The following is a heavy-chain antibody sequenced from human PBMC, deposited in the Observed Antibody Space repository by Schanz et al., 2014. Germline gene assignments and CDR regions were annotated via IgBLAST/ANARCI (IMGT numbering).Heavy chain of an antibody. Sequence: EVQLLESGGGLVEPGGSLRLSCAASGFGFSSYSMNWVRQAPGKGLEWVSAMNESHSTIYYADSVRGRFTISRDNAKNSLFLQMNSLRPEDTAVYYCARGRVLESWGQGTLVTVSS. CDR2: MNESHSTI. D-gene: IGHD1-1*01. J-gene: IGHJ5*02. V-gene: IGHV3-48*01. CDR3: ARGRVLES. CDR1: GFGFSSYS.